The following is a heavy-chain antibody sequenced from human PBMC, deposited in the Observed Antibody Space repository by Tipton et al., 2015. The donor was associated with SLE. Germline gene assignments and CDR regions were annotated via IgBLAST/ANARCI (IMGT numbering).Heavy chain of an antibody. CDR2: IYYSGST. CDR1: GGSISSYY. CDR3: AGGMPSWCYNC. Sequence: TLSLTCTVSGGSISSYYWSWIRKPPGKGMEWIGYIYYSGSTNYNHSLKSRVTISVDTSKNQFSLKLSSVTAADAAVYDCAGGMPSWCYNCWGRASLVTVSS. D-gene: IGHD4/OR15-4a*01. J-gene: IGHJ4*02. V-gene: IGHV4-59*01.